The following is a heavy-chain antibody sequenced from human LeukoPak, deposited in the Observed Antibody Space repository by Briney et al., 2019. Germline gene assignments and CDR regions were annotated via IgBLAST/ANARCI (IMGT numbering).Heavy chain of an antibody. J-gene: IGHJ4*02. CDR3: AKPAYYYDSSGYDY. CDR2: IRYDGSNK. D-gene: IGHD3-22*01. CDR1: GFTFSSYG. Sequence: GGSLRLSCAASGFTFSSYGMHWVRQAPGKGLEWVAFIRYDGSNKYYADSVKGRFTISRDNSKNTLYLQMNSLRAEDTAVYYCAKPAYYYDSSGYDYWGQGTLVTVSS. V-gene: IGHV3-30*02.